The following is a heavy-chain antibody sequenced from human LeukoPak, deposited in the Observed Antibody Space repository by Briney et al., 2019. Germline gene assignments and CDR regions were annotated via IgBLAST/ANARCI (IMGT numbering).Heavy chain of an antibody. J-gene: IGHJ4*02. CDR2: IIPIFGTA. V-gene: IGHV1-69*06. D-gene: IGHD6-13*01. CDR3: ARSSVVAAAGPYYFDY. CDR1: GGTFSSYA. Sequence: SVKVSCKASGGTFSSYAISWVRQAPGQGLEWMGGIIPIFGTANYAQKFQGRVTITADKATNTAHMELSSLRSEDTAVYYCARSSVVAAAGPYYFDYWGQGTLVTVSS.